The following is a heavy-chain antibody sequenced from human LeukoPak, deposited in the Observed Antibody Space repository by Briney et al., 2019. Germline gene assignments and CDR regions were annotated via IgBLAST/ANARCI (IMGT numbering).Heavy chain of an antibody. CDR2: INPNNGGT. J-gene: IGHJ4*02. CDR1: GYTFTGYF. CDR3: ARDERYDSSGYPFDY. Sequence: ASVKVSCMASGYTFTGYFIHWVRQAPGQGLEWMGWINPNNGGTKYAQKFQDRITMTRDTSISTAYMDLSRLRSDDTGVYYCARDERYDSSGYPFDYWGEGALVTVSS. D-gene: IGHD3-22*01. V-gene: IGHV1-2*02.